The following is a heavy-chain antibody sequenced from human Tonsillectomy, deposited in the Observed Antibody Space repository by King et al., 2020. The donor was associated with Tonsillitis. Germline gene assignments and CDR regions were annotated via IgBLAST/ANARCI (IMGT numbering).Heavy chain of an antibody. CDR2: IRSNGDSI. J-gene: IGHJ3*02. CDR3: VRPSYYDSSGYAFDI. CDR1: GFTFSTYP. V-gene: IGHV3-64D*06. D-gene: IGHD3-22*01. Sequence: VQLVESGGGLLQPGGSLRLSCSASGFTFSTYPMYWVRQAPGKGLEYVSDIRSNGDSINYADSVKGRFGISRDNSKNTLFLQMSSLRVEDTAVYYCVRPSYYDSSGYAFDIWGQGTMVTVSS.